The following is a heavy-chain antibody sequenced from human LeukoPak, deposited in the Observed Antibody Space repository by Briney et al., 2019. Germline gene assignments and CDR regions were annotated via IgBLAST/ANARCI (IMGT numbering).Heavy chain of an antibody. CDR3: ARPTRYCSSTSCYWGAFDI. V-gene: IGHV3-30*02. CDR1: GFTFSSSG. J-gene: IGHJ3*02. Sequence: PGGSLRLSCAASGFTFSSSGMHWVRQAPGKGLEWVAFISYDGSNRYYADSVKGRFTISRDNSKNTLYLQMNSLRAEDTAVYYCARPTRYCSSTSCYWGAFDIWGQGTMVTVSS. D-gene: IGHD2-2*01. CDR2: ISYDGSNR.